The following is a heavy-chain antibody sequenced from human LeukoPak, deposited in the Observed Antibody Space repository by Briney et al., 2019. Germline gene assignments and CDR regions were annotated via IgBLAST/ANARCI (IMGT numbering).Heavy chain of an antibody. CDR3: ARIGYSGSSNDY. D-gene: IGHD6-6*01. Sequence: SGGSLRLSCAASGFAFSTYWMHWVRQGPGKGPVWVSRINGDGSTTNYADSVKGRFTISRDNSKNTLYLQMNSLRVEDTALYYCARIGYSGSSNDYWGQGTLVTVSS. V-gene: IGHV3-74*01. CDR2: INGDGSTT. CDR1: GFAFSTYW. J-gene: IGHJ4*02.